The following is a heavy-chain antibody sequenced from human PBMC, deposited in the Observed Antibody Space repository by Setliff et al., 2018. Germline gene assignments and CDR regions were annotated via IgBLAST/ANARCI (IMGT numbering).Heavy chain of an antibody. CDR1: GYTFTGYY. CDR2: INPNGGGT. V-gene: IGHV1-2*02. CDR3: ARVAPHYYDSSGTNWFDP. Sequence: ASVKVSCKTSGYTFTGYYMHWARQAPGQGLEWMGWINPNGGGTNYAQKFQGRVTMTRDTAISTAYMELSRLRSDDTAVYYCARVAPHYYDSSGTNWFDPWGQGTLVTVSS. D-gene: IGHD3-22*01. J-gene: IGHJ5*02.